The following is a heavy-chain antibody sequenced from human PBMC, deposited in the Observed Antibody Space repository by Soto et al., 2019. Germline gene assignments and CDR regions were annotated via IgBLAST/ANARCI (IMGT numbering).Heavy chain of an antibody. J-gene: IGHJ3*02. CDR1: GGTFSSYT. D-gene: IGHD6-6*01. CDR3: ARDFMGIAARPSAFDI. V-gene: IGHV1-69*04. Sequence: SVKVSCKASGGTFSSYTISWVRQAPGQGLEWMGRITPILGIANYAQKFQGRVTITADKSTSTAYMELSSLRSEDTAVYYCARDFMGIAARPSAFDIWGQGTMVTVSS. CDR2: ITPILGIA.